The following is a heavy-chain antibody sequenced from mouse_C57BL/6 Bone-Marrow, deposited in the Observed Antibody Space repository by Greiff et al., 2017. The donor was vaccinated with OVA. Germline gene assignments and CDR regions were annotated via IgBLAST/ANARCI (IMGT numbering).Heavy chain of an antibody. CDR1: GFTFSDYG. J-gene: IGHJ1*03. V-gene: IGHV5-17*01. CDR3: ARPGYGSSFGWYFDV. CDR2: ISSGSSTI. D-gene: IGHD1-1*01. Sequence: EVKLMESGGGLVKPGGSLKLSCAASGFTFSDYGMHWVRQAPEKGLEWVAYISSGSSTIYYADTVKGRFTISRDNAKNTLFLQMTSLRSENTAMYYCARPGYGSSFGWYFDVWGTGTTVTVSS.